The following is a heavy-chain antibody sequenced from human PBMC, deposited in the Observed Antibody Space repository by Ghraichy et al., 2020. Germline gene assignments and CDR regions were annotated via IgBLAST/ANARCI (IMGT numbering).Heavy chain of an antibody. Sequence: SETLSLTCTVSGGSISSYYWSWIRQPAGKGLEWIGRIYTGGSTFSNPSLKSRVTMSIDTARNQFSLKLSSVTAADTAVYFCATLRRQDYFDYWGQGTLVTVSS. J-gene: IGHJ4*02. CDR1: GGSISSYY. CDR3: ATLRRQDYFDY. V-gene: IGHV4-4*07. CDR2: IYTGGST. D-gene: IGHD3-3*01.